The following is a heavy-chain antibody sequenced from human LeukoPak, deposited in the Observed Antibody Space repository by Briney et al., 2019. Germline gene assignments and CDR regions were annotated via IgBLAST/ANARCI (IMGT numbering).Heavy chain of an antibody. J-gene: IGHJ4*02. D-gene: IGHD6-25*01. CDR1: GYTFTSYG. CDR2: ISAYNGDT. CDR3: ARAGDSSAPGTSDY. V-gene: IGHV1-18*01. Sequence: GASVKVSCKASGYTFTSYGISWVRQAPGQGLEWMGWISAYNGDTNYAQKLQGRVTMTTDTSASTAYMELRSLRSDDTAVYYCARAGDSSAPGTSDYWGQGTLVTVSS.